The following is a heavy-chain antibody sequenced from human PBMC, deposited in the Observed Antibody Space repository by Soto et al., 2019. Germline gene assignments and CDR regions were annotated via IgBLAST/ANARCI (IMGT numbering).Heavy chain of an antibody. V-gene: IGHV4-31*03. Sequence: QVQLQESGPGLVKPSQTLSLTCTVSGGSISSGGYYWSWIRQHPGKGLEWIGYIYYSGSTYYNPSLKSRVTISVHTSKNQFSLNLSSVTAADTAVYYCARVDARGYYDSSGYSDFDYWGQGTLVTVSS. J-gene: IGHJ4*02. D-gene: IGHD3-22*01. CDR2: IYYSGST. CDR3: ARVDARGYYDSSGYSDFDY. CDR1: GGSISSGGYY.